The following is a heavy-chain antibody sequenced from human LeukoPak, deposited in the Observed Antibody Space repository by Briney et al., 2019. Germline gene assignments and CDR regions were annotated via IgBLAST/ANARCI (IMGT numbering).Heavy chain of an antibody. CDR2: ISTSSSYK. V-gene: IGHV3-21*01. CDR1: GFTFSSYS. CDR3: ARQFWHADQYYFDY. J-gene: IGHJ4*02. Sequence: GGSLRLSCAASGFTFSSYSMNWVRQAPGKGLEWVSFISTSSSYKYYADSVKGRFTTSRDNAKNSLYLHMNSLRAEDTAVYYCARQFWHADQYYFDYWGQGTLVTVSS.